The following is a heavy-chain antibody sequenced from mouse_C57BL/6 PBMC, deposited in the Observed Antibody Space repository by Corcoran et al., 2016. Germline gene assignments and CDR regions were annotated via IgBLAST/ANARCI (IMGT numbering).Heavy chain of an antibody. CDR2: INPNNGGT. V-gene: IGHV1-26*01. CDR1: GYTFNDYY. J-gene: IGHJ2*01. D-gene: IGHD4-1*01. CDR3: ARRLTGTFSYFDY. Sequence: EVQLQQSGPELVKPGASVKISCKASGYTFNDYYMNWVKQSQGKSRDWIGDINPNNGGTSYNQKFKGKATWTVDKSSSTAYMELRSLTSEDYAVYYCARRLTGTFSYFDYWGQGTTLTVSS.